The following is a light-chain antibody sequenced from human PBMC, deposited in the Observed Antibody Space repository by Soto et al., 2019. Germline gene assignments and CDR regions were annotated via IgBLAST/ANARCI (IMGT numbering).Light chain of an antibody. CDR1: QSVVSKF. CDR3: QQYGSPPMYA. V-gene: IGKV3-20*01. J-gene: IGKJ2*01. CDR2: ATS. Sequence: EIVLTQSPGTLSLSPGERATLSCRASQSVVSKFFAWYQQKPGQAPRLLIYATSSRATGIPDRFSGSGSGTDFTLTISRLEPEDFAVYYCQQYGSPPMYAFGQGTKLEMK.